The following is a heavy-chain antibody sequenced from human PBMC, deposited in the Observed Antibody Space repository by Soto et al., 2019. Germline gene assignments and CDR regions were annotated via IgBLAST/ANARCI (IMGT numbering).Heavy chain of an antibody. D-gene: IGHD1-1*01. CDR1: GFTFVKYA. CDR3: AGFYDWNVRGDY. CDR2: ISGSGDTT. V-gene: IGHV3-23*01. Sequence: EVQLLESGGGLVQPGGSLRLSCAASGFTFVKYAMTWVRQAPGKGLEWVAGISGSGDTTYYADSVKGRFTISRDNPTNTLYMLIDSLRVEDTAVYYCAGFYDWNVRGDYWGQGTLVTVSS. J-gene: IGHJ4*02.